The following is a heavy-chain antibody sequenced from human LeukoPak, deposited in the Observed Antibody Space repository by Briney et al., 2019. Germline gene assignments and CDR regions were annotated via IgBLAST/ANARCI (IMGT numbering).Heavy chain of an antibody. Sequence: LSLTCAVSGGSISSSNWWSWVRQAPGKGLEWIGRTRNKANSYATEYAASVKGRFTISRDDSKNSLYLQMNSLKTEDTSVYYCARVRHCTSTTCRGAFDIWGQGTMVTVSS. CDR3: ARVRHCTSTTCRGAFDI. CDR1: GGSISSSNW. D-gene: IGHD2-2*01. V-gene: IGHV3-72*01. J-gene: IGHJ3*02. CDR2: TRNKANSYAT.